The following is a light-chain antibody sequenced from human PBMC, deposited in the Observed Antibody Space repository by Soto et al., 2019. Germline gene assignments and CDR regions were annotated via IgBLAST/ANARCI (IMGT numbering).Light chain of an antibody. V-gene: IGLV1-44*01. J-gene: IGLJ1*01. CDR1: NSNIGSNT. CDR3: AAWDDSLNGRV. CDR2: YDN. Sequence: QSVLTQPPSASGTPGQRVTISCSGSNSNIGSNTVNWYQQPPGTAPKLLIYYDNLRPSGVPDRISGSKSGTSASLAINGLQSDDEADYYCAAWDDSLNGRVFGTGTKVTVL.